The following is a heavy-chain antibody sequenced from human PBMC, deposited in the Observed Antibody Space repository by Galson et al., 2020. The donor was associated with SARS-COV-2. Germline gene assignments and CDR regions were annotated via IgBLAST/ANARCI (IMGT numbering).Heavy chain of an antibody. J-gene: IGHJ1*01. Sequence: SETLSLTCTVSGGSISSSSYYWGWIRQPPGKGLEWIGSIYSTGSTYYNPSLKSRVSISVDTSKNHFSLRLSSVTATDTAVYYCARDGYRSGYYSGTWLVSNWGQGTLVTVSS. D-gene: IGHD5-18*01. V-gene: IGHV4-39*07. CDR3: ARDGYRSGYYSGTWLVSN. CDR1: GGSISSSSYY. CDR2: IYSTGST.